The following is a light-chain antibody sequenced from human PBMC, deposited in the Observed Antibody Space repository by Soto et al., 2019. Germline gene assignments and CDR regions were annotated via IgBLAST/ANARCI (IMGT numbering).Light chain of an antibody. CDR2: GAS. CDR3: QQYGSSPYT. J-gene: IGKJ2*01. CDR1: QSVSSSY. Sequence: ETVLTQSPGTLSLSPGERATLSCRASQSVSSSYLAWYQQKPGQAPRLLIYGASSRATGIPDRFSGSGSGTDFTLTISRLEPEDFAVYYCQQYGSSPYTFGQGTKVHIK. V-gene: IGKV3-20*01.